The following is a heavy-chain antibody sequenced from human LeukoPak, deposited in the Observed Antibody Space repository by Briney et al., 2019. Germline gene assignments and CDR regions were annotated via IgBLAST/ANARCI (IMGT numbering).Heavy chain of an antibody. V-gene: IGHV4-34*01. CDR3: ARLRFDFWSGYTHPYFDY. CDR2: IYYSGTT. D-gene: IGHD3-3*01. Sequence: SETLSLTCAVYGGSFSGYYWSWIRQPPGKGLEWIGSIYYSGTTYYNPSLKSRVTISVDTSKIQFSLKLSSVAATDTAVYFCARLRFDFWSGYTHPYFDYWGQGTLVTVSS. J-gene: IGHJ4*02. CDR1: GGSFSGYY.